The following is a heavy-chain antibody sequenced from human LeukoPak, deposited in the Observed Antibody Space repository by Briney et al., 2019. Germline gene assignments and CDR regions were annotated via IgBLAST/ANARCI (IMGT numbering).Heavy chain of an antibody. CDR2: IRNDGSNK. Sequence: GGSLRLSCAASGFTFSSYAMHWVRQAPGKGLEWVAVIRNDGSNKYYADSVKGRFTISRDNSKNTLYLQMNSLRAEDTAVYYCAKLLSNSGRFLYWGQGTLVTVSS. CDR3: AKLLSNSGRFLY. CDR1: GFTFSSYA. D-gene: IGHD4-23*01. J-gene: IGHJ4*02. V-gene: IGHV3-30*02.